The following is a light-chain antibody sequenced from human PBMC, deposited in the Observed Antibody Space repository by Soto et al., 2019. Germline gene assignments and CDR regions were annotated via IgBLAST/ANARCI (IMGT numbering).Light chain of an antibody. CDR2: GNT. CDR1: SPNIGAGYD. V-gene: IGLV1-40*01. Sequence: QSVLTQPPSVSGAPGQRVTFSSIGTSPNIGAGYDEHWYQQLPGRAPKLLIYGNTNRPSGVPDRFSGSKSGTSASLAITGLQAEDEADYYCLSFDSSLSVVFGGGTKLTVL. J-gene: IGLJ2*01. CDR3: LSFDSSLSVV.